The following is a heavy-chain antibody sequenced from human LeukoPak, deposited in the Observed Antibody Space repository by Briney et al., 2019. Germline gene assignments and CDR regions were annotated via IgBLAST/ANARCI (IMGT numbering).Heavy chain of an antibody. J-gene: IGHJ6*03. CDR3: AREHCSGGSCYSIYYYYYMDV. CDR2: IYYSGST. Sequence: SETLSLTCTVSGDSISSGGYSWSWIRQPPGTGLEWIGSIYYSGSTYYNPSLKSRVTISVDTSKNQFSLKLSSVTAADTAVYYCAREHCSGGSCYSIYYYYYMDVWGKGTTVTVSS. CDR1: GDSISSGGYS. V-gene: IGHV4-39*07. D-gene: IGHD2-15*01.